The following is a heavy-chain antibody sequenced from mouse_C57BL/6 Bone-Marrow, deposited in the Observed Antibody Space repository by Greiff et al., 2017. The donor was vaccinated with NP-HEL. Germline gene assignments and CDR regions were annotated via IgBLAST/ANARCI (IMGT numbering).Heavy chain of an antibody. CDR2: ISSGSSTI. CDR3: ARFGLLRGNYFDY. Sequence: EVNVVESGGGLVKPGGSLKLSCAASGFTFSDYGMHWVRQAPEKGLEWVAYISSGSSTIYYADTVKGRFTISRDNAKNTLFLQMTSLRSEDTAMYYCARFGLLRGNYFDYWGQGTTLTVSS. CDR1: GFTFSDYG. V-gene: IGHV5-17*01. D-gene: IGHD1-1*01. J-gene: IGHJ2*01.